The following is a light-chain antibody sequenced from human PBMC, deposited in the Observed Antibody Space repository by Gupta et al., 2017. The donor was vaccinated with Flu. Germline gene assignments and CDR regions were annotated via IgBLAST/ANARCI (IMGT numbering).Light chain of an antibody. V-gene: IGLV2-14*01. Sequence: TISSTGTTSAVGVGNYVYWYRHLPDKAPKLLIYRVRTRHSGVSTRFSVSKSGTTASLTIAGLQTEAEADYYCSSYSSTSTRYVFGSGTKVTVL. CDR1: TSAVGVGNY. J-gene: IGLJ1*01. CDR2: RVR. CDR3: SSYSSTSTRYV.